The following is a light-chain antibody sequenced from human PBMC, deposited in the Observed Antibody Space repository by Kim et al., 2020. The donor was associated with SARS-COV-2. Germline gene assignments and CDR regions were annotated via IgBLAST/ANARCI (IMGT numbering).Light chain of an antibody. J-gene: IGKJ4*01. V-gene: IGKV1-5*01. CDR1: QSIGRL. CDR2: DAF. Sequence: DIQMTPSPSALSASVGDSVTIACRASQSIGRLLAWYQQKPGKAPKFLLYDAFTLESGVPSRFSGSGSGTEFSLTISSLQPDDFATYYCQHYDSYPLFFGGGTKVGIK. CDR3: QHYDSYPLF.